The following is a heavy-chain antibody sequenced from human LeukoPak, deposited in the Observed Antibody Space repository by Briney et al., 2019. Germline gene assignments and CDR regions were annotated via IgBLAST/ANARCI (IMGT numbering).Heavy chain of an antibody. Sequence: GGSLRLSCAASGFTFSRYSMRWVRQAPGKGLVWVSHVNSDGSGIDYADSVKGRFTISRDNAKNSLSLRMNSLSAEDTAVYYCATGYSSGWYFYFQHWGQGSLVSVSS. CDR3: ATGYSSGWYFYFQH. CDR1: GFTFSRYS. J-gene: IGHJ1*01. V-gene: IGHV3-74*01. CDR2: VNSDGSGI. D-gene: IGHD6-19*01.